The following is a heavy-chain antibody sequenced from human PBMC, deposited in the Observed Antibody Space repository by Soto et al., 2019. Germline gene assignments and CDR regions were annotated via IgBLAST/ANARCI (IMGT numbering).Heavy chain of an antibody. D-gene: IGHD2-15*01. V-gene: IGHV3-48*01. CDR3: ARDREYCSGGRCYETGSDY. Sequence: PGGSLRLSCVASGFSFSSYSMNWVRQAPGKGLEWVSDISSSSTTIDYADSVKGRFTISRDNVKNSLYLQMNSLRAEDTAVYYCARDREYCSGGRCYETGSDYWGQGTLVTVSS. J-gene: IGHJ4*02. CDR1: GFSFSSYS. CDR2: ISSSSTTI.